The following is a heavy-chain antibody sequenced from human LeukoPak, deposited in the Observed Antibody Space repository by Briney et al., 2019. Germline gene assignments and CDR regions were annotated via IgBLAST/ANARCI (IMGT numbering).Heavy chain of an antibody. V-gene: IGHV4-59*01. CDR3: ARGGFESCSAGSCLLGNY. Sequence: PSETLSLTCTVSRGSISPYYWGWIRQSPGQGLEWIGYIYYIETTNYNPYLQSRVTMSVETSTNQFTLNLASVTAADTAVYYCARGGFESCSAGSCLLGNYWGQGILVGVSS. J-gene: IGHJ4*02. D-gene: IGHD2-15*01. CDR1: RGSISPYY. CDR2: IYYIETT.